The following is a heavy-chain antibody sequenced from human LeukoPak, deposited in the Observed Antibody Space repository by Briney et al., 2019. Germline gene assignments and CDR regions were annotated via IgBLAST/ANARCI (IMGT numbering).Heavy chain of an antibody. CDR1: GGSISSSSYY. CDR2: IYYSGST. J-gene: IGHJ6*03. D-gene: IGHD3-22*01. V-gene: IGHV4-39*07. CDR3: AQNVYDSSGYDYYYMDV. Sequence: SETLSLTXTVSGGSISSSSYYWGWIRQPPGKGLEWIGSIYYSGSTYYNPSLKSRVTISVDTSKNQFSLKLSSVTAADTAVYYCAQNVYDSSGYDYYYMDVWGKGTTVTVSS.